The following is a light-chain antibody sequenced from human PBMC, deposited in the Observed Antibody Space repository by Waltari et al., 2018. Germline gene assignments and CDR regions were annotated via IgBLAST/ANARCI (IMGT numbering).Light chain of an antibody. J-gene: IGLJ3*02. CDR1: SNHVGNYNL. Sequence: QSAPTQPPSVSGSPGQSVTISCTGSSNHVGNYNLISWYQQHPGKAPKLMIYDVNKRPSGVPDRFSGSKSGNTASLTISGLQAEDEADYYCCSYAGNYIRVFGGGTKLTVL. CDR3: CSYAGNYIRV. V-gene: IGLV2-11*01. CDR2: DVN.